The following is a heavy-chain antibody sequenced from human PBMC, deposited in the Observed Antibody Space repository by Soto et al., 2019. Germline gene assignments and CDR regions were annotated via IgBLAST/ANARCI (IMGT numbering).Heavy chain of an antibody. J-gene: IGHJ4*02. CDR3: AIYSNSWSQRYFDY. CDR1: GFTFSSYA. D-gene: IGHD6-13*01. CDR2: ISGSGGST. Sequence: GGSLRLSCAASGFTFSSYAMSWVRQAPGKGLEWVSAISGSGGSTYYADSVKGRFTISRDNSKNTLYLQMNSLRAEDTAVYYCAIYSNSWSQRYFDYWGQGTLVTVSS. V-gene: IGHV3-23*01.